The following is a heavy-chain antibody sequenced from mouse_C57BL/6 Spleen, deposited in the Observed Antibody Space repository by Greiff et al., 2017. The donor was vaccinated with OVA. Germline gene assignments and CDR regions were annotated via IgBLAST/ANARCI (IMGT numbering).Heavy chain of an antibody. CDR2: IYPRSGTT. V-gene: IGHV1-81*01. Sequence: QVQLQQSGAELARPGASVKLSCKASGYTFTSYGISWVKQRTGQGLEWIGEIYPRSGTTYYNEQFTGKATLTADKPSSRAYMVLRRLTSEHTAVYFGATPLSSSSPSEAMDAWGQGTSATVSS. D-gene: IGHD1-1*01. CDR1: GYTFTSYG. CDR3: ATPLSSSSPSEAMDA. J-gene: IGHJ4*01.